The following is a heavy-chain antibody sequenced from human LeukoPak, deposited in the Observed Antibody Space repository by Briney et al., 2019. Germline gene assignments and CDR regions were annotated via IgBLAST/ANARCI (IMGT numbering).Heavy chain of an antibody. CDR1: GGTFSSYA. D-gene: IGHD5-24*01. J-gene: IGHJ4*02. Sequence: SVRVSCKASGGTFSSYAISWVRQAPGQGLEWMGGIIPIFGTANYAQKFQGRVTITADESTSTAYMELSSLRSEDTAVYYCARLGRDGYKAGVYWGQGTLVTVSS. CDR2: IIPIFGTA. V-gene: IGHV1-69*01. CDR3: ARLGRDGYKAGVY.